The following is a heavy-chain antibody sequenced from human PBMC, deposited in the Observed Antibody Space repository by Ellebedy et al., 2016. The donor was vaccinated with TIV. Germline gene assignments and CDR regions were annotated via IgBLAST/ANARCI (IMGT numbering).Heavy chain of an antibody. V-gene: IGHV3-7*03. Sequence: GESLKISCAASGLTFSNYWMTWVRQAPGKGLEWVANIKQDGSEKYYVDSVKGRFTISRDNAKNSLYLQMNSLRVEDTAVYYCARVSGGGDLRYFDYWGQGTLVTVSS. J-gene: IGHJ4*02. D-gene: IGHD3-9*01. CDR3: ARVSGGGDLRYFDY. CDR2: IKQDGSEK. CDR1: GLTFSNYW.